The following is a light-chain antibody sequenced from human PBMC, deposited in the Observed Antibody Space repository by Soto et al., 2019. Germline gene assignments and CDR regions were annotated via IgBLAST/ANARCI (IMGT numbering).Light chain of an antibody. V-gene: IGKV3-20*01. CDR3: QQYGSSPPGLT. CDR1: QSVSSSY. J-gene: IGKJ4*01. CDR2: GAS. Sequence: EIVLTQSPGTLSLSPGERVTLSCRASQSVSSSYLAWYQQKPGQAPRLLIYGASSRATGIPDRFSGSGSGTDFTLTISRLEPEDFAVYYCQQYGSSPPGLTFGGGTXV.